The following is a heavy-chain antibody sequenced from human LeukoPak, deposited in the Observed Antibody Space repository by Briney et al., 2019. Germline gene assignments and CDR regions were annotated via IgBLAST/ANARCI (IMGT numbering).Heavy chain of an antibody. Sequence: SETLSLTCTVSGGSISSHYWSWIRQPPGKGLEWIGYIYYSGSTNYNPSLKSRVTISVDTSKNQFSLKLSSVTAGDTALYYCARLHSGWYIFDYWGQGTLVTVSS. J-gene: IGHJ4*02. CDR2: IYYSGST. CDR3: ARLHSGWYIFDY. CDR1: GGSISSHY. D-gene: IGHD6-19*01. V-gene: IGHV4-59*11.